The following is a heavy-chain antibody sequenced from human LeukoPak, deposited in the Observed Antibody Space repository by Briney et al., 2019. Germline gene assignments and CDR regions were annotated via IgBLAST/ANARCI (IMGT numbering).Heavy chain of an antibody. CDR3: ARDVIGWYYFDY. V-gene: IGHV1-18*01. CDR2: ISAYNGNT. D-gene: IGHD3-16*02. J-gene: IGHJ4*02. Sequence: ASVKVSCKASGGTFSSYAISWVRQAPGQGLEWMGWISAYNGNTNYAQKLQGRVTMTTDTSTSTACMELRSLRSDDTAVYYCARDVIGWYYFDYWGQGTLVTVSS. CDR1: GGTFSSYA.